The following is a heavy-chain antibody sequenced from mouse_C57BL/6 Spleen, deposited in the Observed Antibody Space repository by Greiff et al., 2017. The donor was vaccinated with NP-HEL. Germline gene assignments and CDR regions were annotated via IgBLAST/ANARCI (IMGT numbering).Heavy chain of an antibody. CDR2: INYDGSST. J-gene: IGHJ2*01. CDR1: GFTFSDYY. Sequence: EVMLVESEGGLVQPGSSMKLSCTASGFTFSDYYMAWVRQVPEKGLEWVANINYDGSSTYYLDSLKSRFIISRDNAKNILYLQMSSLKSEDTATYYCAREANYYGSSSFDYWGQGTTLTVSS. D-gene: IGHD1-1*01. V-gene: IGHV5-16*01. CDR3: AREANYYGSSSFDY.